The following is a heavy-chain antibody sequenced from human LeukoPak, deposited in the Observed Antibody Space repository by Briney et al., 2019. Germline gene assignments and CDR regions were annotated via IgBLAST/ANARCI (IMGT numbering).Heavy chain of an antibody. CDR2: ISSTGST. V-gene: IGHV4-61*02. J-gene: IGHJ4*02. Sequence: SETLSLTCTVSGGSISSGGHYWSWIRQPAGKGLEYLGRISSTGSTNYNPSLKSRVTIPVDTSKNQFSLKLSSVTAADTAVYYCARDSGSYMIDYWGQGTLVTVSS. CDR1: GGSISSGGHY. CDR3: ARDSGSYMIDY. D-gene: IGHD1-26*01.